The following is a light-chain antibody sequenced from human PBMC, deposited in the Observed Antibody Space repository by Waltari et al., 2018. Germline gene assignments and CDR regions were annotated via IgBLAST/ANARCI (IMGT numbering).Light chain of an antibody. CDR2: KSN. CDR1: SGPVCSPTY. V-gene: IGLV8-61*01. J-gene: IGLJ3*02. CDR3: LMYLGSGIWV. Sequence: TVVTQDQSLSVYLGGKVTPSGALSSGPVCSPTYVRWNQQTPGQAPRTLIYKSNTRSSGVPDRCSGSTLGNKAALTITGAQADDESDYYCLMYLGSGIWVFGGGTKLTVI.